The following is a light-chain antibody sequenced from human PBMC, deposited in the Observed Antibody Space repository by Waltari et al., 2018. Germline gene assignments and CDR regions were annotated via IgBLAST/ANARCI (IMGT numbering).Light chain of an antibody. Sequence: DIQMTQSPSSLSASVGDRVTIPCQASQDISNYLNWYQQKPGKAPKLLIYDASNLETGVPSRFSGSGSGTDFTFTISSLQPEDIATYYCQQYDNPLFTFGPGTKVDIK. J-gene: IGKJ3*01. CDR1: QDISNY. V-gene: IGKV1-33*01. CDR2: DAS. CDR3: QQYDNPLFT.